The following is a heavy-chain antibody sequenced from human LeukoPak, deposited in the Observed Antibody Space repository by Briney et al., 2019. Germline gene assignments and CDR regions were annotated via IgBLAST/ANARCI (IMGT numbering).Heavy chain of an antibody. CDR3: ASLIAAAGNFDY. CDR2: IYYSGST. CDR1: GGSISSSSYY. Sequence: SETLSLTCTVSGGSISSSSYYWGWIRQPPGKGLEWIGSIYYSGSTYSNPSLKSRVTISVDTSKNQFSLKLSSVTAADTAVYYCASLIAAAGNFDYWGQGTLVTVSS. J-gene: IGHJ4*02. D-gene: IGHD6-13*01. V-gene: IGHV4-39*07.